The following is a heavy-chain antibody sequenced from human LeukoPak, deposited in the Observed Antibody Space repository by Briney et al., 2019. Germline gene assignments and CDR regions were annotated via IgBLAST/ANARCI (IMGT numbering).Heavy chain of an antibody. Sequence: SETLSLTCTVSGGSISSSSYYWGWIRQPPGKGLEWIGSIYYSGSTYYNPSLKSRVTISVDRSKNQFSLKLSSVTAADTAVYYCARANGGNSPINQYFDYWGQGTLVTVSS. CDR1: GGSISSSSYY. V-gene: IGHV4-39*07. CDR2: IYYSGST. CDR3: ARANGGNSPINQYFDY. D-gene: IGHD4-23*01. J-gene: IGHJ4*02.